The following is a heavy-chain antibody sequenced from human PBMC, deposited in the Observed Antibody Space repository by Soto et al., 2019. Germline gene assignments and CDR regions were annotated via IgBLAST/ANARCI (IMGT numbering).Heavy chain of an antibody. CDR2: INHSGST. J-gene: IGHJ6*03. D-gene: IGHD2-15*01. CDR3: ARALRPREDIVVVVAARTPGYYYMDV. V-gene: IGHV4-34*01. CDR1: GGSFSGYY. Sequence: SETLSLTCAVYGGSFSGYYWSWIRQPPGKGLEWIGEINHSGSTNYNPSLKSRVTISVDRSKNQFSLKLSSVTAADTAVYYCARALRPREDIVVVVAARTPGYYYMDVWGKGTTVTVSS.